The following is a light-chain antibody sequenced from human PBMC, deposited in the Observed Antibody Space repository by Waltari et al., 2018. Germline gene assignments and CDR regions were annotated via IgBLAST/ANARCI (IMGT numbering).Light chain of an antibody. J-gene: IGKJ1*01. Sequence: EIELTQSPATLSVSPGERATLSCRASQSVTNNLAWYQQKPGQAPRLILYGASARATGIPARVSGRGSGTEFTLTISSLQSEDFAVYYCQQYYDWPPWTFGQGTKVEVK. CDR1: QSVTNN. CDR3: QQYYDWPPWT. V-gene: IGKV3-15*01. CDR2: GAS.